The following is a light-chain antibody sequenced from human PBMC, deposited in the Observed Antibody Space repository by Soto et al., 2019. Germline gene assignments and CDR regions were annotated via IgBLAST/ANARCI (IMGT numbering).Light chain of an antibody. V-gene: IGKV3-15*01. J-gene: IGKJ1*01. CDR2: DTS. Sequence: DIVGTQSPATLSASPGERVTLSYRASQFVSSRLAWYQQRPGQVPRLLIYDTSTRAPGISARFSGSGSGTEFTLTISSLQSEDFAVYYCQEYIQWPPGMFGPGTKVDIK. CDR3: QEYIQWPPGM. CDR1: QFVSSR.